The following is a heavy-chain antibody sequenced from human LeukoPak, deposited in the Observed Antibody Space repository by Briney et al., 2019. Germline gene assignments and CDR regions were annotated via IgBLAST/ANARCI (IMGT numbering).Heavy chain of an antibody. D-gene: IGHD6-6*01. J-gene: IGHJ3*01. CDR1: GFTFSNFW. CDR2: INSDGSEG. Sequence: GGSLRLSCTASGFTFSNFWMSWSRQAPGKGLEWVASINSDGSEGYYADVVKGRFTISRDNAKNSLYLQINSLRAEDTAVYYCARSSYSSSSSVWGQGTMVTVSS. V-gene: IGHV3-7*03. CDR3: ARSSYSSSSSV.